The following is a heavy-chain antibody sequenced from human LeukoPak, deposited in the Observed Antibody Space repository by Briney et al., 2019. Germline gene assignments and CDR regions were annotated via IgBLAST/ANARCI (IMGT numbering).Heavy chain of an antibody. D-gene: IGHD3-10*01. Sequence: ASVKVSCKASGYTFTSYAMNWVRQAPGQGLEWMGWISAYNGNTNYAQKLQGRVTMTTDTSTSTAYMELRSLRSDDTAVYYCARDMVRGVTTFDPWGQGTLVTVSS. CDR3: ARDMVRGVTTFDP. CDR1: GYTFTSYA. J-gene: IGHJ5*02. CDR2: ISAYNGNT. V-gene: IGHV1-18*01.